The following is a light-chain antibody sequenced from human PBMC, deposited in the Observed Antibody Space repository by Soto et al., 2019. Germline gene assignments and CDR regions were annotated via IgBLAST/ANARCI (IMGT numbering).Light chain of an antibody. CDR3: AAWDDSLSGGV. J-gene: IGLJ3*02. CDR1: SSNIGSNY. Sequence: QTVVTQPPSSSGTPGQRVTSSCSGSSSNIGSNYVYWYQQLPGTAPKLLIYRNNQRPSGVPDRFSGSKSGTSASLAISGLRSEDEADYYCAAWDDSLSGGVFGGGTKLTV. V-gene: IGLV1-47*01. CDR2: RNN.